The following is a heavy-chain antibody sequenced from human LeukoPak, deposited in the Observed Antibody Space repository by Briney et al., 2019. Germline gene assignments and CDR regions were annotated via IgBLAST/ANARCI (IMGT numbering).Heavy chain of an antibody. D-gene: IGHD2-2*01. CDR1: GYTFTSYY. CDR2: INPNSGGT. CDR3: ARAGVGKYCSSTSCHDYYYYGMDV. J-gene: IGHJ6*02. V-gene: IGHV1-2*06. Sequence: ASVKVSCKASGYTFTSYYMHWVRQAPGQGLEWMGRINPNSGGTNYAQKFQGRVTMTRDTSISTAYMELSRLRSDDTAVYYCARAGVGKYCSSTSCHDYYYYGMDVWGQGTTVTVSS.